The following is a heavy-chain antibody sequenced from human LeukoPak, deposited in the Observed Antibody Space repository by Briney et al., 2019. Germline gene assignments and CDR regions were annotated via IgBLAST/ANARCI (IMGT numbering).Heavy chain of an antibody. Sequence: PGGSLRLSCAASGLTFSDYYMNWIRQIPGKGLEWISYISSSGHNMYYADSVKGRFTISRDNAKNSLYLQMNSLRAEDTAVYYCARPAYDYVWGSYRYTPYYFDYWGQGTLVTVSS. D-gene: IGHD3-16*02. CDR2: ISSSGHNM. CDR3: ARPAYDYVWGSYRYTPYYFDY. CDR1: GLTFSDYY. V-gene: IGHV3-11*04. J-gene: IGHJ4*02.